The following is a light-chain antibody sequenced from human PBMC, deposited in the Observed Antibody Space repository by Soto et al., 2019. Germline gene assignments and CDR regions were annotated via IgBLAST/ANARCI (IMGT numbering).Light chain of an antibody. V-gene: IGKV1-33*01. CDR2: DAS. J-gene: IGKJ4*01. Sequence: DFQMTQSPSSLSASVGDRVTITCQASQDISNYLNWYQQKPGKAPKLLIYDASNLETGVPSRFSGSGSGTDFTFTISSLQPEDIGTYYCQEYDNLPLAFGGGNKVEIK. CDR1: QDISNY. CDR3: QEYDNLPLA.